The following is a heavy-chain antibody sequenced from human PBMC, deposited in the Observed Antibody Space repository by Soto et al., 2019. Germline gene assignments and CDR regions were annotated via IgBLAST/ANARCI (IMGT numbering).Heavy chain of an antibody. CDR2: IYYSGRT. J-gene: IGHJ5*02. CDR3: ARQMRGPIPYFGWLSPVTS. D-gene: IGHD3-9*01. CDR1: GGSVSSGSYY. V-gene: IGHV4-61*01. Sequence: SETLSLTCTVSGGSVSSGSYYWSWIRQPPGKGLEWIGYIYYSGRTNYNPSLKSRVTMSVDASKNQFSLRLTSVTAADAAVYFCARQMRGPIPYFGWLSPVTSWGQGTQVTVSS.